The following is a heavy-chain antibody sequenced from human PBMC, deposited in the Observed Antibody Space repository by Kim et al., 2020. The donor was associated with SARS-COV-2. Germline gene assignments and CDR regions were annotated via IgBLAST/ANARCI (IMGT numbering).Heavy chain of an antibody. CDR2: INPNSGST. D-gene: IGHD3-22*01. CDR1: GYTFTGYY. V-gene: IGHV1-2*06. CDR3: ARESAMIVAHAFDI. Sequence: ASVKVSCKASGYTFTGYYMHWVRQAPGQGLEWMGRINPNSGSTNYAQKFQGRVTMTRDTSISTAYMELSRLRSDDTAVYYCARESAMIVAHAFDIWGQGTMVTVSS. J-gene: IGHJ3*02.